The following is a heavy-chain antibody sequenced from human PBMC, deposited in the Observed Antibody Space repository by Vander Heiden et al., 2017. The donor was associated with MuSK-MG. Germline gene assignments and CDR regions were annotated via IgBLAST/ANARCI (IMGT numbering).Heavy chain of an antibody. CDR1: GDFISSTNFF. Sequence: LQLQESGPGLVKPSETLSLSCTVSGDFISSTNFFWGWIRQPPGKGPEWIGSLYHTGGTFYNPSLRSRVSMSIDISKNQFSLKLSSVTAEDTAVYYCASRPRNFWSGYPDYWGQGTLVNVSS. CDR2: LYHTGGT. J-gene: IGHJ4*02. D-gene: IGHD3-3*01. V-gene: IGHV4-39*01. CDR3: ASRPRNFWSGYPDY.